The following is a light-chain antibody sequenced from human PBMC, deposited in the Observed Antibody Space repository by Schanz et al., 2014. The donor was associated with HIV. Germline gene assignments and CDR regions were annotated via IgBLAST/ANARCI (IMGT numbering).Light chain of an antibody. CDR2: DVS. J-gene: IGLJ3*02. CDR1: SSDVGGYNY. CDR3: CSYTSSSTWV. V-gene: IGLV2-14*03. Sequence: QSALTQPASVSGSPGQSITISCTGTSSDVGGYNYVSWYQQHPGKAPKLMIYDVSNRPSGVSNRFSGSKSGNTASLTISGLQGEDEADYYCCSYTSSSTWVFGGGTKLTVL.